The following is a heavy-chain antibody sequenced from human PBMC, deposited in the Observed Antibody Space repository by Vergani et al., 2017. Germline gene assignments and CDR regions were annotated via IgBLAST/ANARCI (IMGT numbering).Heavy chain of an antibody. D-gene: IGHD2-21*02. CDR3: AREVGTEGFDY. Sequence: QVQLQESGPGLVKPSQTLSLTCTVSGDSISRGGYYWNWIRQHPGKGLEWIGYIYYSGSTNYNSPLKSRVSMSVDTSKNQFSLRLSSVTAADTAVYYCAREVGTEGFDYWGQGTLVTVSS. J-gene: IGHJ4*02. V-gene: IGHV4-31*03. CDR2: IYYSGST. CDR1: GDSISRGGYY.